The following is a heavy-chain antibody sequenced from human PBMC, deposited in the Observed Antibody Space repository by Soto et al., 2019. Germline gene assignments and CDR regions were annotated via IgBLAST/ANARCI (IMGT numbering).Heavy chain of an antibody. CDR3: ARLGVVAATMDV. J-gene: IGHJ6*02. V-gene: IGHV3-21*01. Sequence: EVQLVESGGGLVKPGGSLRLSCAASGFTFSSYSMNWVRQAPGKGLEWVSSISSSSSYIYYADSVKGRFTISRANAKNSLYLQMNSLRAEDTAVYYCARLGVVAATMDVWGQGTTVTVSS. D-gene: IGHD2-15*01. CDR1: GFTFSSYS. CDR2: ISSSSSYI.